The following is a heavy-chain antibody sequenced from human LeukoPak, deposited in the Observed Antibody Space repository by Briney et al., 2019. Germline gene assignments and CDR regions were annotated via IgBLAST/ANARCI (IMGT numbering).Heavy chain of an antibody. Sequence: SVKASCKASGGTLSSYAISWVRQAPGQGLEWMGGIIPIFGTANYAQKFQGRVTITADESTSTAYMELSSLRSEDTAVYYCASGYYYDSSGYYYAYFDYWGQGTLVTVSS. D-gene: IGHD3-22*01. CDR2: IIPIFGTA. CDR3: ASGYYYDSSGYYYAYFDY. J-gene: IGHJ4*02. CDR1: GGTLSSYA. V-gene: IGHV1-69*13.